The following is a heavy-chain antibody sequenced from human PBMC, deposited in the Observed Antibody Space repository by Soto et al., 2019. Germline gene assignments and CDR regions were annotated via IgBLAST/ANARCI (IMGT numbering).Heavy chain of an antibody. J-gene: IGHJ6*02. CDR2: TYYRSRWYS. D-gene: IGHD3-16*01. CDR1: GDTVSSNSVA. CDR3: ARSEGDSDYYYYGMDV. Sequence: SQTLSLTCVGSGDTVSSNSVAWNCVRQSPSRGLEWLGRTYYRSRWYSDYAVSVRSRIDINADTSKNQVSLQLNSVTPEDTAVYYCARSEGDSDYYYYGMDVWGQGTTVTVSS. V-gene: IGHV6-1*01.